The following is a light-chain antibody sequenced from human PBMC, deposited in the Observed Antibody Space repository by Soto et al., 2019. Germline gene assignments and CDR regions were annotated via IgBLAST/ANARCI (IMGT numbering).Light chain of an antibody. CDR1: QNIHNH. CDR3: HQYNNWPPS. J-gene: IGKJ4*01. Sequence: DKLMSQSPATLPVSLGERVTLSCRASQNIHNHMSWFLQKPGQTPRLLIYRASTRATDIPARFSGSGSGTEFTLTISSLQSEDFAVYYCHQYNNWPPSFGGGTKVDI. CDR2: RAS. V-gene: IGKV3-15*01.